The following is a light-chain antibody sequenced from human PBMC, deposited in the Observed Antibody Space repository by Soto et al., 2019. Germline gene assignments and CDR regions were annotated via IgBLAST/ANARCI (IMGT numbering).Light chain of an antibody. CDR3: QKYNGAPLT. V-gene: IGKV1-27*01. CDR1: QGISIY. J-gene: IGKJ4*01. CDR2: DAS. Sequence: DIQMTQSPSSLSASVGDRVTITCRASQGISIYLAWYQQKPGKVPKLLIYDASTLQSGVPSRFSGSGYGTDFTLTISSLQPEDVATYYCQKYNGAPLTFGGGTKVEIK.